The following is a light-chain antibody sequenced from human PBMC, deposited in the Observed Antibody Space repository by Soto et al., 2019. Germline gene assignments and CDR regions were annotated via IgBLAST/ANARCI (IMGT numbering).Light chain of an antibody. CDR1: QSVSSN. Sequence: DIQMTQSPSSLSASVGDRVTITCRASQSVSSNLNWYQQKPGKAPKLLIYAASSLQSGVPSRFSGSGSGTNFTLTISSLQPEDFATYYCQQSYRTPHTFGQGTKLETK. CDR2: AAS. CDR3: QQSYRTPHT. J-gene: IGKJ2*01. V-gene: IGKV1-39*01.